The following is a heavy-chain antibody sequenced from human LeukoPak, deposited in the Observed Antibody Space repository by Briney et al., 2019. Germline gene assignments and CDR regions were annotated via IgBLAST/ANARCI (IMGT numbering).Heavy chain of an antibody. D-gene: IGHD5-12*01. J-gene: IGHJ3*02. CDR1: GYSFTSYW. V-gene: IGHV5-51*01. CDR3: AIVQTLRGYSGYDDAFDI. Sequence: KDGESLKISCKGSGYSFTSYWIGWVRQMPGKGLEWMGIIYPGDSDTRYSPSFQGQVTISADKSISTAYLQWSSLKASDTAMYYCAIVQTLRGYSGYDDAFDIWGQGTMVTVSS. CDR2: IYPGDSDT.